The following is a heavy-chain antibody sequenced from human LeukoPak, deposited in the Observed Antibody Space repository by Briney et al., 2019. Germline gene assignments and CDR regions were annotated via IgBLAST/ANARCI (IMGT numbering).Heavy chain of an antibody. D-gene: IGHD6-13*01. V-gene: IGHV3-30*03. CDR3: ARDSGYSSSWYDAFDI. Sequence: GGSLRLSCAASGFTFSSYGMHWVRQAPGKGLEWVAVISYDGSNKYYADSVKGRFTISRDNSKNTLYLQMNSLRAEDTALYYCARDSGYSSSWYDAFDIWGQGTMVTVSS. CDR1: GFTFSSYG. CDR2: ISYDGSNK. J-gene: IGHJ3*02.